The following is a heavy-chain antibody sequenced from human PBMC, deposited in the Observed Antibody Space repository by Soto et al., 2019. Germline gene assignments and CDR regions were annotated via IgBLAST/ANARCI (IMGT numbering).Heavy chain of an antibody. J-gene: IGHJ4*02. V-gene: IGHV4-59*01. Sequence: ETLSLTCTVSGGSISSYYWSWIRQPPGKGLEWIGYIYYSGSTNYNPSLKSRVTISVDTSKNQFSLKLSSVTAADTAVYYCARVLVVATILASYYFDYWGQGTLVTVSS. CDR3: ARVLVVATILASYYFDY. CDR1: GGSISSYY. D-gene: IGHD5-12*01. CDR2: IYYSGST.